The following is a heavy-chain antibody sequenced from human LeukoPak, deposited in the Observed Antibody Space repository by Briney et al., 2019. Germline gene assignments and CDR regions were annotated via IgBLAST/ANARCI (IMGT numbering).Heavy chain of an antibody. CDR1: GFTFSSYS. V-gene: IGHV3-21*01. CDR3: ARSLSCYDSSGSSDY. D-gene: IGHD3-22*01. Sequence: PGGSLRLSCAASGFTFSSYSMASGPRAPGGGVGRGSSISSRSRYITYAHSVRGRFPIHRGNAKNSLYLHMKSRRPGDTAVYYCARSLSCYDSSGSSDYWGQGTLVTVSS. CDR2: ISSRSRYI. J-gene: IGHJ4*02.